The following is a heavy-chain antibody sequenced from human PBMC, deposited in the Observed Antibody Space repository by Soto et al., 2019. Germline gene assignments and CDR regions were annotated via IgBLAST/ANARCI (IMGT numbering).Heavy chain of an antibody. V-gene: IGHV1-69*13. D-gene: IGHD3-3*01. J-gene: IGHJ6*02. Sequence: ASVKVSCKASGGTFSSYAISWVRQAPGQGLEWMGGIIPIFGTANYAQKFQGRVTITADESTSTAYMELSSLRSEDTAVYYCARGNNEISDFWSGLANDPCPNGVCYPYYYYYGMDVWGQGTTVTVSS. CDR2: IIPIFGTA. CDR1: GGTFSSYA. CDR3: ARGNNEISDFWSGLANDPCPNGVCYPYYYYYGMDV.